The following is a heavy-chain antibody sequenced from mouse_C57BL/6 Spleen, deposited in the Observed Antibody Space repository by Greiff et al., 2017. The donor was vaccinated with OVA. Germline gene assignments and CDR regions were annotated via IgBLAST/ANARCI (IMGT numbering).Heavy chain of an antibody. CDR3: ARTLAYYSNYDAMDY. J-gene: IGHJ4*01. V-gene: IGHV2-2*01. CDR1: GFSLTSYG. D-gene: IGHD2-5*01. Sequence: VKLVESGPGLVQPSQSLSITCTVSGFSLTSYGVHWVRQSPGKGLAWLGVIWSGGSTDYNDAFISRLSISKDNSKRQVFFKMISLQADDTAIYYCARTLAYYSNYDAMDYWGQGTSVTVSS. CDR2: IWSGGST.